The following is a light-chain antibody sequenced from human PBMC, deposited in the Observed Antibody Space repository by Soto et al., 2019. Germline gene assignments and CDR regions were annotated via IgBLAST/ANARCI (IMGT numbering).Light chain of an antibody. Sequence: ETVMTQSPATLSVSPGDRATLSCRASQSVSSNLAWYQQKPGQAPRLLIYGASTRATGIPARFSGSGSGTQFTLTISSLQSEDFAVYYCQQYNNWPTWTFGQGTKVDIK. J-gene: IGKJ1*01. CDR2: GAS. V-gene: IGKV3-15*01. CDR1: QSVSSN. CDR3: QQYNNWPTWT.